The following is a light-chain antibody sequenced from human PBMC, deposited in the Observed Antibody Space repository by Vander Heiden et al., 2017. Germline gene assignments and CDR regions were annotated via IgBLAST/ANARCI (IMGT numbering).Light chain of an antibody. J-gene: IGLJ2*01. CDR2: EVS. CDR1: SSDVGGYNY. V-gene: IGLV2-14*01. Sequence: QSALPQPTSVSGSPGQSITISCTGTSSDVGGYNYVSWYQQHPGKAPKVIIYEVSNRPSGVSNRFSGSKSGNTASLTISGLQAEDEADYYCSSYTSRSTLVVFGGGTKLTVL. CDR3: SSYTSRSTLVV.